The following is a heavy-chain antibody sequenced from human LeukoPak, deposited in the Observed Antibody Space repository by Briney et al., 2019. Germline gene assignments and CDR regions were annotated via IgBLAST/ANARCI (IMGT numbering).Heavy chain of an antibody. D-gene: IGHD3-3*01. CDR2: INPNSGGT. CDR3: ARPNEYYDFWGGYPYYFDY. J-gene: IGHJ4*02. CDR1: GYTFTGYY. V-gene: IGHV1-2*02. Sequence: ASVKVSCKASGYTFTGYYMHWVRQAPGQGLEWMGWINPNSGGTNYAQKFQGRVTMTRDTSISTAYMELSRLRSDDTAVYYCARPNEYYDFWGGYPYYFDYWGQGTLVTVSS.